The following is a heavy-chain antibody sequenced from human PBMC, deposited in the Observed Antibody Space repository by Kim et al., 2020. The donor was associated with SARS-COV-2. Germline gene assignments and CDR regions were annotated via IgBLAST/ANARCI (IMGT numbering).Heavy chain of an antibody. CDR2: INHSGST. CDR1: GGSFSGYY. J-gene: IGHJ6*02. Sequence: SETLSLTCAVYGGSFSGYYWSWIRQPPGKGLEWIGEINHSGSTNYNPSLKSRVTISVDTSKNQFSLKLSSVTAADTAVYYCARPLGVPAARYYYYYGMDVWGQGTTVTVSS. V-gene: IGHV4-34*01. CDR3: ARPLGVPAARYYYYYGMDV. D-gene: IGHD2-2*01.